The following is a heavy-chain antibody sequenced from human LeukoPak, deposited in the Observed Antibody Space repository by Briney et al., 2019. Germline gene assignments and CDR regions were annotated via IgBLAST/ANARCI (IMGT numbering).Heavy chain of an antibody. CDR3: ARDRGSGWDFDY. Sequence: GGSLRLSCAASGFTFGTYWMGWVRQAPGKGLEWVANIKQDGSEKSYVDSVKGRFTISRDNAKNTLYLQMNSLRAEDTAVYYCARDRGSGWDFDYWGQGTLVTVSS. D-gene: IGHD6-19*01. J-gene: IGHJ4*02. CDR2: IKQDGSEK. CDR1: GFTFGTYW. V-gene: IGHV3-7*01.